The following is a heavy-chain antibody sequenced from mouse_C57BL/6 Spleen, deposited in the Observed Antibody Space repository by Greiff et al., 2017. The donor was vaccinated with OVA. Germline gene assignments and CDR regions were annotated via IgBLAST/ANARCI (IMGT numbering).Heavy chain of an antibody. CDR1: GYTFTSYD. V-gene: IGHV1-85*01. CDR2: IYPRDGST. D-gene: IGHD4-1*01. Sequence: QVQLKESGPELVKPGASVKLSCKASGYTFTSYDINWVKQRPGQGLEWIGWIYPRDGSTKYNEKFKGKATLTVDTSSSTAYMELHSLTSEDSAVYFCAKLTGTYFDYWGQGTTLTVSS. J-gene: IGHJ2*01. CDR3: AKLTGTYFDY.